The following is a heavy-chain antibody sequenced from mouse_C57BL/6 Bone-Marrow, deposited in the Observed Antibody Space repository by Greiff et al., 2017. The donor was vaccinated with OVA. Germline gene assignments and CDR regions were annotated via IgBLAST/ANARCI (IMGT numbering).Heavy chain of an antibody. CDR2: IRLKSDNYAT. J-gene: IGHJ1*03. D-gene: IGHD1-1*01. V-gene: IGHV6-3*01. CDR1: GFTFSNYW. Sequence: EVKVEESGGGLVQPGGSMKLSCVASGFTFSNYWMNWVRQSPEKGLEWVAQIRLKSDNYATHYAESVKGRFTISSDDSKSSVYLQMNNLRAGDTGIYYCTGVCYYGSTFGYFDVWGTGTTVTVSS. CDR3: TGVCYYGSTFGYFDV.